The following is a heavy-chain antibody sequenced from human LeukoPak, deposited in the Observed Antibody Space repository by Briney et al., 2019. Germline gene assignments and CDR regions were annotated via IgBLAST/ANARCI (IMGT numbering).Heavy chain of an antibody. D-gene: IGHD6-6*01. CDR3: AKGAAASPSWFLSYRVN. Sequence: PGGSLRLSCADSEFTFSSYAMTWVRQAPGKGLEWVSGISDSGHSTYYADSVKGRFTISRDNSKDTLYLQMNSLRAGDTAIYYCAKGAAASPSWFLSYRVNWGQGTLVTVSS. V-gene: IGHV3-23*01. J-gene: IGHJ4*02. CDR1: EFTFSSYA. CDR2: ISDSGHST.